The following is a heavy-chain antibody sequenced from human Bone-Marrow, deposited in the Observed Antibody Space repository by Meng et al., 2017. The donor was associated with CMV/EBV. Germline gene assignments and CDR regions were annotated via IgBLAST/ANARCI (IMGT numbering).Heavy chain of an antibody. CDR1: GFTFSGYT. CDR3: ASNLPAADY. D-gene: IGHD2-2*01. V-gene: IGHV3-48*04. J-gene: IGHJ4*02. CDR2: ISSNSDTI. Sequence: GGSLRLSCVASGFTFSGYTMNWVRQAPGKGLEWVSYISSNSDTIYYADSVRGRFTISRDNAKNSLYLQMSSLRAEDTAVYFCASNLPAADYWGQGTLVTGSS.